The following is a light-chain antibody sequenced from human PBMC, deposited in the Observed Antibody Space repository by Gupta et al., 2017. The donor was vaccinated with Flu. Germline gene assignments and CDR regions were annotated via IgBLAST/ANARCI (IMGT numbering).Light chain of an antibody. CDR3: CAYARAAYV. J-gene: IGLJ1*01. CDR1: GSVVGNSEI. V-gene: IGLV2-23*02. CDR2: EVR. Sequence: TTTCSSGTGSVVGNSEIGSRNQQHQGKVPSIMIFEVRPRPVGDPNRFSGSRYCNTPALTISGSQAEEEGDYYCCAYARAAYVFGTGTKVTVL.